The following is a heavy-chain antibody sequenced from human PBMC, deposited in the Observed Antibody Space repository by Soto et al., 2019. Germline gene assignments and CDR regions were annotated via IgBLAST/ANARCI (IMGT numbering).Heavy chain of an antibody. V-gene: IGHV3-23*01. D-gene: IGHD6-19*01. CDR2: ISGSGDST. Sequence: EVQLLESGGGLVQPGGSLRLSCAASGFSFSSYAMNWVRQAPGKGLEWVSVISGSGDSTYYADCVKGRFTISRDNSKNTLYLQMISLRAEDTAVYYCARRSSGWYFDYWGQGTLVIVSS. CDR1: GFSFSSYA. J-gene: IGHJ4*02. CDR3: ARRSSGWYFDY.